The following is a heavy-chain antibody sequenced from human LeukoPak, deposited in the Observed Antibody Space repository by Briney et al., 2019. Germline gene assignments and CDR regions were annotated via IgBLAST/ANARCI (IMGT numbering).Heavy chain of an antibody. CDR1: GFTFSSYG. D-gene: IGHD2-2*01. V-gene: IGHV3-30*02. CDR3: ASLGYCSSTSCYVTDY. J-gene: IGHJ4*02. Sequence: PGGSLRLSCAASGFTFSSYGMHWVRQAPGKGLEWVAFIRYDGSDKYYEDSVKGRFTISRDNSKNTLYLQMNSLRAEDTAVYYCASLGYCSSTSCYVTDYWGQGTLVTVSS. CDR2: IRYDGSDK.